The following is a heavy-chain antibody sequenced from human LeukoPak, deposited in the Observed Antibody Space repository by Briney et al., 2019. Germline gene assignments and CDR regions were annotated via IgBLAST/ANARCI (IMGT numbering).Heavy chain of an antibody. V-gene: IGHV4-4*07. J-gene: IGHJ4*02. CDR2: IYTSGST. Sequence: PSETLSLTCTASGGSICSYYWSWIRQPAGKGLEWIGRIYTSGSTNYNPSLKSRVTMSVDTSKNQFSLKLSSVTAADTAVYYCARAGRYSSSWALDYWGQGTLVTVSS. CDR1: GGSICSYY. D-gene: IGHD6-13*01. CDR3: ARAGRYSSSWALDY.